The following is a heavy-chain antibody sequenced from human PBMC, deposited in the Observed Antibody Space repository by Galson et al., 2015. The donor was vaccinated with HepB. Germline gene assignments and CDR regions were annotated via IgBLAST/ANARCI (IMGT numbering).Heavy chain of an antibody. Sequence: SLRLSCAASGFTFSTYSMHWVRQAPGKGLEWVSFISRDGSNKNYADSVRGRFTISRDNSKNTLYLQLNNLRVEDTAVYYCARGSSMGRSIIIRSSEYFHSWSQGTQVTVSS. D-gene: IGHD3-3*02. CDR2: ISRDGSNK. CDR3: ARGSSMGRSIIIRSSEYFHS. J-gene: IGHJ1*01. V-gene: IGHV3-30*04. CDR1: GFTFSTYS.